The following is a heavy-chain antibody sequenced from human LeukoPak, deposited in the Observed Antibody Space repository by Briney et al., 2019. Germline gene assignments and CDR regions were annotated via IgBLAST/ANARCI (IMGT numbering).Heavy chain of an antibody. D-gene: IGHD1-1*01. Sequence: TGGSLRLSCAASGFTFSSYAMHWVRQAPGKGLEWVAVISYDGSNKYYADSVKGRFTISRDNSKNTLYLQMNSLRGEDTAVYYCAREGRGDYHWDYWGQGTLVTVSS. CDR3: AREGRGDYHWDY. V-gene: IGHV3-30-3*01. CDR1: GFTFSSYA. J-gene: IGHJ4*02. CDR2: ISYDGSNK.